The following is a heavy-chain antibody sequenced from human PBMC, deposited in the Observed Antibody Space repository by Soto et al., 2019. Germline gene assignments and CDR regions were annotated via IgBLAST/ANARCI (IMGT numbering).Heavy chain of an antibody. Sequence: ASVKVSCKASEYTFTGFRLHWILQAPGQGLEWMGWINPKNGDTKYAEKFLGRVTLTRDTSISTGYMELSRLKSNDTAVYYCAKGLWTVGHCSGASCYDGMDVWGQGTTVTVSS. CDR1: EYTFTGFR. CDR2: INPKNGDT. D-gene: IGHD2-8*02. J-gene: IGHJ6*02. V-gene: IGHV1-2*02. CDR3: AKGLWTVGHCSGASCYDGMDV.